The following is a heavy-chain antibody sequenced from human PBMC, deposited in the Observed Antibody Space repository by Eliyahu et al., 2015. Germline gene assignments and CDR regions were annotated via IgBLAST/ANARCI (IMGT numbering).Heavy chain of an antibody. CDR2: IHAGGST. J-gene: IGHJ3*01. V-gene: IGHV4-4*07. CDR1: GDXMDPYF. D-gene: IGHD4/OR15-4a*01. CDR3: ARGRGAKAENAFDV. Sequence: QVQLQQSGPGLVKPSETLSLXCTXSGDXMDPYFWGWARXPAGKGLDWIGHIHAGGSTDYNPSLKSRLSLSIDTSKNQFSLKLTSMTAADTAIYYCARGRGAKAENAFDVWAQGTMVTVSS.